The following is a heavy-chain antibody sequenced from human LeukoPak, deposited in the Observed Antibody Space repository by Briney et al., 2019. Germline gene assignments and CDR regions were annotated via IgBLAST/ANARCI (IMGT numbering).Heavy chain of an antibody. V-gene: IGHV3-21*04. J-gene: IGHJ2*01. CDR2: ISSSSSYI. CDR1: GFTFSSYS. Sequence: GGSLRLSCAASGFTFSSYSMNWVRQAPGKGLEWVSSISSSSSYIYYADSVKGRFTISRDNAKNSLYLQMNSLRAEDTAVYYCARETPVSLGDYGVLNPHWYFDLWGRGTLVTVSS. CDR3: ARETPVSLGDYGVLNPHWYFDL. D-gene: IGHD4-17*01.